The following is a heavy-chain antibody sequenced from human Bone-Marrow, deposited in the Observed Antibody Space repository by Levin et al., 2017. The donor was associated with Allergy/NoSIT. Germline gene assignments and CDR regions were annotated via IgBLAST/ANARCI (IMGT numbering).Heavy chain of an antibody. Sequence: PSETLSLTCTVSGYSISSGYYWGWIRQPPGKGLEWIGSIYHSGSTYYNPSLKSRVTISVDTSKNQFSLKLSSVTAADTAVYYCARVSVTAIPVGWFDPWGQGTLVTVSS. CDR2: IYHSGST. CDR3: ARVSVTAIPVGWFDP. CDR1: GYSISSGYY. D-gene: IGHD2-21*02. V-gene: IGHV4-38-2*02. J-gene: IGHJ5*02.